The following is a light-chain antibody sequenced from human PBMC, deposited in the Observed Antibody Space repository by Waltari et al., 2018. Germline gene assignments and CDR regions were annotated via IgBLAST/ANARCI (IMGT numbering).Light chain of an antibody. CDR1: QCIRDD. CDR2: CTS. J-gene: IGKJ1*01. CDR3: LQDHSYPRT. V-gene: IGKV1-6*01. Sequence: AIQMTQSPSSLSASVGDRVNINCRASQCIRDDLGWYQQKPGNAPKLLIYCTSILQSGVPSRFSGSGSDTDFTLTISSLQPEDFATYYCLQDHSYPRTFGQGTRVEIK.